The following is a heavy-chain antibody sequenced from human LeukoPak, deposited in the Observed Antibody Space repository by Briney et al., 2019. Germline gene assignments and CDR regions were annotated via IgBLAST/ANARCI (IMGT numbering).Heavy chain of an antibody. D-gene: IGHD3-10*01. CDR2: ISSDAIQT. V-gene: IGHV3-30-3*02. J-gene: IGHJ4*02. CDR3: AKDHAGSGRAFEY. CDR1: GFPFRTTG. Sequence: GGSLRLSCTISGFPFRTTGVHWVRQAPGQGLEWVALISSDAIQTYYADSVKGRFTVSRDSSRDILYLQMNSLRDDDTAMYYCAKDHAGSGRAFEYWGQGTRVTVSS.